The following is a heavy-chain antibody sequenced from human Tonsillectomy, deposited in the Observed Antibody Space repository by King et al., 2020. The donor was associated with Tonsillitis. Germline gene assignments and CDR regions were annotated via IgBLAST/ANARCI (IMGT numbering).Heavy chain of an antibody. CDR3: ARGGFLATNLGVFDI. D-gene: IGHD5-12*01. CDR1: GFTVNSNY. Sequence: VQLVESGGGLIQPGGSLRLSCAASGFTVNSNYMSWVRQAPGKGLEWVAVTYSGGGTYYEDSLKGRFTISRDNSKNTLYLQMNSMRVEDTAVYYCARGGFLATNLGVFDIWGQGTMVTVSS. J-gene: IGHJ3*02. CDR2: TYSGGGT. V-gene: IGHV3-53*01.